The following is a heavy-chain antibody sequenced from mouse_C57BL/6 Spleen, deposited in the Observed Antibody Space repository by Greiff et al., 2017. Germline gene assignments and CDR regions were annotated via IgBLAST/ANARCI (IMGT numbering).Heavy chain of an antibody. CDR1: GYTFTSYT. J-gene: IGHJ1*03. CDR2: INPSSGYT. V-gene: IGHV1-4*01. CDR3: ARSDWDWYFDV. Sequence: QVQLKESGAELARPGASVKMSCKASGYTFTSYTMHWVKQRPGQGLEWIGYINPSSGYTKYNQKFKDKATLTADKSSSTAYMQLSSLTSEDSAVXYCARSDWDWYFDVWGTGTTVTVAS. D-gene: IGHD4-1*01.